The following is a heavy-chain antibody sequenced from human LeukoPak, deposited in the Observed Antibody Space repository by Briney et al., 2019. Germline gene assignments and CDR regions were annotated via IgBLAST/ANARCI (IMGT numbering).Heavy chain of an antibody. CDR1: GYTFTGYY. J-gene: IGHJ5*02. Sequence: GASVKVSCKASGYTFTGYYIHWVRQAPGQGLEWMGWMNPNSGDTNYPQKFQGRVTMTRDTSISTAYMELSRLRSDDTAMYYCARGSYCIGGRCYPNWLDPWGQGTLVTVSS. CDR3: ARGSYCIGGRCYPNWLDP. V-gene: IGHV1-2*02. D-gene: IGHD2-15*01. CDR2: MNPNSGDT.